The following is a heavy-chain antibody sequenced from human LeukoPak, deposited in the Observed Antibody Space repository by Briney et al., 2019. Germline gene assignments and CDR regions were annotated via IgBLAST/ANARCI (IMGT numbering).Heavy chain of an antibody. V-gene: IGHV1-8*03. CDR2: MNPNSGYT. J-gene: IGHJ4*02. Sequence: ASVKVSCKASGYTFTNYDINWVRQATGQGLEWMGWMNPNSGYTGYAQKFQGRVTITRDTSISTAYMELSSLRSEDTAVYYCAIVAGSIDYWGQGTLVTVSS. D-gene: IGHD6-19*01. CDR1: GYTFTNYD. CDR3: AIVAGSIDY.